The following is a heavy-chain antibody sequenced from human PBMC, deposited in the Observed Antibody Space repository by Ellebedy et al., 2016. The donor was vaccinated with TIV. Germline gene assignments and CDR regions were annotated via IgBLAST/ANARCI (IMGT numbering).Heavy chain of an antibody. CDR1: GFTFSTYG. J-gene: IGHJ4*02. CDR3: ARVGGAYYFDY. D-gene: IGHD4-23*01. CDR2: IWYDGGNK. Sequence: GESLKISCAASGFTFSTYGMHWVRQAPGKGLEWVAIIWYDGGNKYYADSVKGRFTISRDNSKNTLYLQMNDVRAEDTAVYYCARVGGAYYFDYWGQGTPVTVSS. V-gene: IGHV3-33*01.